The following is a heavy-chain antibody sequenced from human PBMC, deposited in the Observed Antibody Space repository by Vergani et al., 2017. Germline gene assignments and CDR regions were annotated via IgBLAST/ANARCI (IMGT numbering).Heavy chain of an antibody. CDR3: ARDGSGWAAFDY. CDR1: GGTFSSYA. CDR2: INPNSGGT. D-gene: IGHD6-19*01. Sequence: QVQLVQSGAEVKKPGSSVKVSCKASGGTFSSYAISWVRQAPGQGLEWMGWINPNSGGTNYAQKFQGRVTMTRDTSISTAYMELSRLRSDDTAVYYCARDGSGWAAFDYWGQGTLVTVSS. V-gene: IGHV1-2*02. J-gene: IGHJ4*02.